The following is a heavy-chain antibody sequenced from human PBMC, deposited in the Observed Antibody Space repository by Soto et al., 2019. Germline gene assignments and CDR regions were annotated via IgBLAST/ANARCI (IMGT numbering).Heavy chain of an antibody. Sequence: EVQLVESGGGLVEPGGSLRLSCVVSGFTFSNAWMRWVRQAPGKGLEWVGRIKSKADGGTPEYAASVEGRFTISRDDSKNTLSLQRDGLKTEDTAVYYCSTGLRWTSTDDYWGQGTLVTVSS. V-gene: IGHV3-15*01. J-gene: IGHJ4*02. D-gene: IGHD2-15*01. CDR3: STGLRWTSTDDY. CDR2: IKSKADGGTP. CDR1: GFTFSNAW.